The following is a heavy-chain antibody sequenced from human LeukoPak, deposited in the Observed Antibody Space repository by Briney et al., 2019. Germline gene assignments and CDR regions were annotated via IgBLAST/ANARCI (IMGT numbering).Heavy chain of an antibody. CDR2: INAGNGNT. CDR3: ARDAGDTAIDY. D-gene: IGHD5-18*01. Sequence: ASVKVACKPSGYTFPSYDMHWVRQAPGQGLEWMGWINAGNGNTKYSQKFQARVTITRYTSASTGYMELSSLRSEDTAVYYCARDAGDTAIDYWGQGTLVTVSS. CDR1: GYTFPSYD. J-gene: IGHJ4*02. V-gene: IGHV1-3*01.